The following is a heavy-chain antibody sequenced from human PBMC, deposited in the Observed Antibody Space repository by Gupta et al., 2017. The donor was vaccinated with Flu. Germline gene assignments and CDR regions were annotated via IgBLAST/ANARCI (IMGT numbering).Heavy chain of an antibody. D-gene: IGHD2-15*01. Sequence: QVQLQQWGAGLLKPSETLSLTCAVYGGSFSGYYWSWIRQPPGKGLEWIGEINHSGSTNYNPSLKSRVTISVDTSKNQFSLKLSSVTAADTAVYYCARGVPSGGSCSDWFDPWGQGTLVTVSS. CDR1: GGSFSGYY. V-gene: IGHV4-34*01. CDR2: INHSGST. J-gene: IGHJ5*02. CDR3: ARGVPSGGSCSDWFDP.